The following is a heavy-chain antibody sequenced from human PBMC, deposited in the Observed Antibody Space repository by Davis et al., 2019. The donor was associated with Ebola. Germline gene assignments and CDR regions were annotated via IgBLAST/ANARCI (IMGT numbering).Heavy chain of an antibody. V-gene: IGHV4-59*01. CDR1: GGSISSYY. J-gene: IGHJ6*04. Sequence: PSETLSLTCTVSGGSISSYYWSWIRQPPGKGLEWIGYIYYSGSTNYNPSLKSRVTISVDTSKNQFSLKLSSVTAADTAVYYCARAGVYDPHTPWDVWGKGTTVTVSS. CDR3: ARAGVYDPHTPWDV. D-gene: IGHD3-3*01. CDR2: IYYSGST.